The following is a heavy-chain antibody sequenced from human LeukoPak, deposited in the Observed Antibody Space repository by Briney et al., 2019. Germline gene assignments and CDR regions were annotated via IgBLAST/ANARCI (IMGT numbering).Heavy chain of an antibody. CDR2: IQYDRSNQ. D-gene: IGHD1-1*01. J-gene: IGHJ4*02. V-gene: IGHV3-30*02. CDR3: AKLLQLELDTPDY. Sequence: GGSLRLSCAASGFTFSTYGMHWVRQAPGKGLEWVAYIQYDRSNQQYAGSVKGRFSISRDNSKNTLYLQMNSLRAEDTAVYYCAKLLQLELDTPDYWGQGTLVTVSS. CDR1: GFTFSTYG.